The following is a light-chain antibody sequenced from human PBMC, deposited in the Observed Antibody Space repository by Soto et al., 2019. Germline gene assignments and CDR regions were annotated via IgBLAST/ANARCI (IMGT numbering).Light chain of an antibody. CDR3: AAWDDSLTGPV. CDR2: KDN. Sequence: QSVLTQSSSLSGTPGQRVTISCSGDSSNIGNNYVYWYRQLPGTAPKLLISKDNQRPSGVPDRFSASKSGTSASLAISGLRSDDEADYYCAAWDDSLTGPVFGGGTKVTVL. CDR1: SSNIGNNY. V-gene: IGLV1-47*01. J-gene: IGLJ3*02.